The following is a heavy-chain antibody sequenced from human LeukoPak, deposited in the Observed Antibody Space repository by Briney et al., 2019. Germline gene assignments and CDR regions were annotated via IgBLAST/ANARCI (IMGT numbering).Heavy chain of an antibody. J-gene: IGHJ5*02. CDR1: VFTHRIYD. Sequence: GRTLRLSRSTSVFTHRIYDMHCVPEPPGRGREGVSYISSSGRTSYYADSVKGRFTISRDNAKNSLYLQMNSLRAEDTAVYYCAPGRNWFDPWGQGTLVTVSS. CDR2: ISSSGRTS. CDR3: APGRNWFDP. V-gene: IGHV3-48*03.